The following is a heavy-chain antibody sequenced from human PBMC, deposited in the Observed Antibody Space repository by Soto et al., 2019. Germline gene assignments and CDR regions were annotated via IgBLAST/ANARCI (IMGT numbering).Heavy chain of an antibody. D-gene: IGHD3-10*01. CDR3: ARSMVRGAATPYYFDY. CDR2: IYYSGST. CDR1: GGSVSSGSYY. V-gene: IGHV4-61*01. Sequence: QVQLQESGPGLVKPSETLSLTCTVSGGSVSSGSYYWSWIRQPPGKGLEWIGYIYYSGSTNYNPSLKRRVTISVDTSKNQFSLKLSSVTAADTAVYYCARSMVRGAATPYYFDYWGQGTLVTVSS. J-gene: IGHJ4*02.